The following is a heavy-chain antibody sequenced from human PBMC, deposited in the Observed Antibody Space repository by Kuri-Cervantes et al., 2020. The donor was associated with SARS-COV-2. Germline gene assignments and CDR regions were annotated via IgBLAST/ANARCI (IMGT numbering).Heavy chain of an antibody. CDR3: ARYRFVYSSGYLLDY. CDR2: INPNSGGT. V-gene: IGHV1-2*02. J-gene: IGHJ4*02. Sequence: ASVKVSCKASGYTFTGYYMHWVRQAPGQGLEWMGWINPNSGGTNYAQKFQGRVTMTRDTSISTAYMELRRLRSDDTAVYYCARYRFVYSSGYLLDYWGQGTLVTVSS. CDR1: GYTFTGYY. D-gene: IGHD6-19*01.